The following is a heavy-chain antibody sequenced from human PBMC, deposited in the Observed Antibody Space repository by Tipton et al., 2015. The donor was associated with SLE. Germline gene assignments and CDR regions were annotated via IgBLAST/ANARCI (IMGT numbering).Heavy chain of an antibody. Sequence: TLSLTCAVSGYSISSGHYWGWIRQPPGKGLEWIGSISHSGNTYYNPSLKSRVTISVDKSKNQFSLKLSSVTAADTAVYYCARAEQQREPFDYWGQGTLATVSS. CDR1: GYSISSGHY. D-gene: IGHD6-13*01. V-gene: IGHV4-38-2*01. CDR2: ISHSGNT. J-gene: IGHJ4*02. CDR3: ARAEQQREPFDY.